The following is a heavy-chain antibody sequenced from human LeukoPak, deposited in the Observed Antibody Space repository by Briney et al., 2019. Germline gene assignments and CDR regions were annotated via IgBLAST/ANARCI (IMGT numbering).Heavy chain of an antibody. CDR2: INSDGSGT. J-gene: IGHJ4*02. D-gene: IGHD5-18*01. CDR3: AKEVYSYGDLDY. Sequence: GGSLRLSCATSGFIFGNYRMHWVRQAPGKGLVWVSRINSDGSGTDYAESVKGRFTISRDNSKNTLYLQMNSLRAEDTAVYYCAKEVYSYGDLDYWGQGTLVTVSS. CDR1: GFIFGNYR. V-gene: IGHV3-74*01.